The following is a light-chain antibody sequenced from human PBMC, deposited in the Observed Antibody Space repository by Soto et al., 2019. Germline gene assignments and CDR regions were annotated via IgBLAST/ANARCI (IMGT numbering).Light chain of an antibody. CDR1: SGHSNYA. CDR2: LNRDGSH. V-gene: IGLV4-69*01. Sequence: QLVLTQYPSTSASLGASVTLTCTLSSGHSNYAIAWHQQQPEKGPRYLMKLNRDGSHSKGDGIPNRVSGSSSGAERYLTIARLQSEGEGDYSCKNWCTGIVIFGVMTKLTIL. CDR3: KNWCTGIVI. J-gene: IGLJ2*01.